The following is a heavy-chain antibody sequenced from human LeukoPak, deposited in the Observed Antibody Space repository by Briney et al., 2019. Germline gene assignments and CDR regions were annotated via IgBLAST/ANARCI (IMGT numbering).Heavy chain of an antibody. CDR2: IYPGDSDT. CDR3: ARGSGYLLNWFDP. V-gene: IGHV5-51*01. D-gene: IGHD3-22*01. Sequence: GDSLKISGKGSGYSFTSYWIGGVRQMPGKGPEWMGIIYPGDSDTRYSPSFQGQVTISADKSISTAYLQWSSLKASDTAMYYCARGSGYLLNWFDPWGQGTLVTVSS. CDR1: GYSFTSYW. J-gene: IGHJ5*02.